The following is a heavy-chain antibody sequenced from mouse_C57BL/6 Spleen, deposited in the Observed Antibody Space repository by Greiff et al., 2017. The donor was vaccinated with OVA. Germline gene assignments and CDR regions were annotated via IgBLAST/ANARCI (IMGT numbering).Heavy chain of an antibody. Sequence: QVQLQQSGAELVRPGASVTLSCKASGYTFTDYEMHWVKQTPVHGLEWIGAIDPETGGTAYNQKFKGKAILTADKSSSTAYMELRSLTSEDSAGYYCTRDGSLAYWGQGTLVTVSA. CDR2: IDPETGGT. J-gene: IGHJ3*01. CDR3: TRDGSLAY. CDR1: GYTFTDYE. V-gene: IGHV1-15*01. D-gene: IGHD2-3*01.